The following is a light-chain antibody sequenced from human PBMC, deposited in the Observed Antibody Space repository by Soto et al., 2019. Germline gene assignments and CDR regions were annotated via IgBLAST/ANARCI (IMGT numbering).Light chain of an antibody. CDR1: SSDVGGYSY. CDR2: EVT. V-gene: IGLV2-14*01. J-gene: IGLJ1*01. Sequence: QSALAQPASLSGSPGQSITISCTGTSSDVGGYSYVSWFQQHPGKAPKLVIYEVTNRPSGVSDRFSGSKSGNTASLTISGLQAEDEADYYCSSYTSSSTYVFGVGTKVTVL. CDR3: SSYTSSSTYV.